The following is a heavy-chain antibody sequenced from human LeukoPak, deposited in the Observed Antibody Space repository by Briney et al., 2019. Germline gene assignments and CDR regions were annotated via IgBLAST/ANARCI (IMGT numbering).Heavy chain of an antibody. CDR3: ARAAQQRIAVAGRYYYYYYMDV. D-gene: IGHD6-19*01. Sequence: SETLSLTCAVYGGSFTAYYWTWVRQPPGKGLEWIGEINHSGSTNYNPSLKSRVIISVDTSKNQFSLQLNSVTPEDAAVYYCARAAQQRIAVAGRYYYYYYMDVWGKGTTATVSS. V-gene: IGHV4-34*01. CDR2: INHSGST. J-gene: IGHJ6*03. CDR1: GGSFTAYY.